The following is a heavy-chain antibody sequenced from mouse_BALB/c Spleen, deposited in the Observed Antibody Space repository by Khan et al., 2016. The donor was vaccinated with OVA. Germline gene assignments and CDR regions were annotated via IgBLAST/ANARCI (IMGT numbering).Heavy chain of an antibody. CDR1: GYTFTTYW. CDR2: INPTSGYT. V-gene: IGHV1-7*01. CDR3: TRDRIDY. J-gene: IGHJ2*01. Sequence: QVQLKQSGAELAKPGASVKMSCKASGYTFTTYWMHWVKQRPGQGLEWIGYINPTSGYTDYNEKFKDRATLSADKSSSTAYMQLSSLTSEDSAVYYCTRDRIDYGGQGTTLTVS.